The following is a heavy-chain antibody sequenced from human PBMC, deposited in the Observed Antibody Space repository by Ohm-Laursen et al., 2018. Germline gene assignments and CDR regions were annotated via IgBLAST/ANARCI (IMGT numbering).Heavy chain of an antibody. CDR3: ARSTGKKTYYYDSSGRFDY. V-gene: IGHV4-59*12. CDR1: GGSISSYY. J-gene: IGHJ4*02. CDR2: IYYSGST. D-gene: IGHD3-22*01. Sequence: TLSLPCTFCGGSISSYYWSWVREPSGKGLEWIGYIYYSGSTNYNPYLKSRVNISVDTSKNQFSLKLSSVTAAVTAVYYCARSTGKKTYYYDSSGRFDYWGQGTLVTVSS.